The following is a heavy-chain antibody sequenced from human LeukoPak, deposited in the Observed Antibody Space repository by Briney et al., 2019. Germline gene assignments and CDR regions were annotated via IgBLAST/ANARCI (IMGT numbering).Heavy chain of an antibody. J-gene: IGHJ5*02. Sequence: ASVKVSCKASGYSFSDYAISWVRQAPGQGLEWIGWISGYTGDTKFAQKFQGRVTMTTDTPTSTAYMDLRSLRSDDTAVYYCARGGGYQLLGSNWFDPWGQGTLVTVSS. V-gene: IGHV1-18*01. CDR3: ARGGGYQLLGSNWFDP. CDR2: ISGYTGDT. D-gene: IGHD2-2*01. CDR1: GYSFSDYA.